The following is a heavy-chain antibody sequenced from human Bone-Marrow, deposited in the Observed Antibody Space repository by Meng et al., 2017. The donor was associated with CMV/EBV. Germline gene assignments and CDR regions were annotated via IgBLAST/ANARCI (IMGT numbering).Heavy chain of an antibody. D-gene: IGHD5/OR15-5a*01. J-gene: IGHJ6*02. CDR1: GFTFSSYD. CDR3: ARDVSMDV. Sequence: GESLKISCAASGFTFSSYDMHWVRQATGKGLEWVSAIGTAGDTYYPGSVKGRFTISREHAKNSLYLQMNSLRAGDTAVYYCARDVSMDVWGQGPTVTVSS. V-gene: IGHV3-13*01. CDR2: IGTAGDT.